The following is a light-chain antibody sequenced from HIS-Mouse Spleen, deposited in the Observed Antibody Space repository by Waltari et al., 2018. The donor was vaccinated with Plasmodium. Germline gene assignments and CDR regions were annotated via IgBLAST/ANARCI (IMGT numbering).Light chain of an antibody. CDR3: QSADSSGTYVV. J-gene: IGLJ2*01. CDR1: ALPKQY. V-gene: IGLV3-25*03. CDR2: NDS. Sequence: SYELTQPPSVSVSPGQTARITCSGDALPKQYAYWYQQKPGQAPVLVIYNDSERPSGIPGRCSGSSSRTTVTLTISGVQAEDEADYYCQSADSSGTYVVFGGGTKLTVL.